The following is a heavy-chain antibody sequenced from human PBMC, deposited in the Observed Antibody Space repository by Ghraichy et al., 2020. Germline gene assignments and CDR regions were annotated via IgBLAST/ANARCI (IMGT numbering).Heavy chain of an antibody. D-gene: IGHD2-2*01. CDR2: INWNGGST. Sequence: GESLNISCAASGFTFDDYGMSWVRQAPGKGLEWVSGINWNGGSTGYADSVKGRFTISRDNAKNSLYLQMNSLRAEDTALYHCARAHCSSTSCYQRDWGQGTLVTVSS. CDR3: ARAHCSSTSCYQRD. J-gene: IGHJ4*02. CDR1: GFTFDDYG. V-gene: IGHV3-20*01.